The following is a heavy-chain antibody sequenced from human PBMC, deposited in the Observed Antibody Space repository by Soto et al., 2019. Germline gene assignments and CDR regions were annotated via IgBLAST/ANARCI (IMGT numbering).Heavy chain of an antibody. V-gene: IGHV6-1*01. CDR2: TYYRSKWYN. J-gene: IGHJ4*02. CDR3: ARAQINITTVTNDY. CDR1: GDSVSSNSAA. D-gene: IGHD4-4*01. Sequence: QSQTLSLTCAISGDSVSSNSAAWNWIRQSPSRGLEWLGRTYYRSKWYNDYAVSVKSRITINPDTSKNQFSLQLNSVTPEDTAVYYCARAQINITTVTNDYWGQGTLVTVSS.